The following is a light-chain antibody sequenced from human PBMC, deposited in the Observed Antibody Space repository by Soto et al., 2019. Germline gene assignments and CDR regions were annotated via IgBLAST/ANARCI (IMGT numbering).Light chain of an antibody. Sequence: QSALTQPASVSGSPGQSITVSCTGSSNDVGNYNLVSWYQQSPDKAPKLLIYEDSKRPSEVSNRFSGSKSGDTASLTISGLQTEDEADYYCCSYTGGSTAYVFGTGTKLTVL. J-gene: IGLJ1*01. CDR2: EDS. CDR3: CSYTGGSTAYV. V-gene: IGLV2-23*01. CDR1: SNDVGNYNL.